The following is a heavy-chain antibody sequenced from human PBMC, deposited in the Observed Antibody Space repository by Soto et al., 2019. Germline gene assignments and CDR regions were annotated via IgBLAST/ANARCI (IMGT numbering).Heavy chain of an antibody. CDR2: IYSGGST. V-gene: IGHV3-53*04. J-gene: IGHJ5*02. Sequence: GGSLRLSCAASGFTVSSNYMSWVRQAPGKGLEWVSVIYSGGSTYYADSVKGRFTISRHNSKNTLYLQMNSLRAEDTAVYYCARESGPYHCSSTSCHPRWFDPWGQGTLVTVSS. D-gene: IGHD2-2*01. CDR3: ARESGPYHCSSTSCHPRWFDP. CDR1: GFTVSSNY.